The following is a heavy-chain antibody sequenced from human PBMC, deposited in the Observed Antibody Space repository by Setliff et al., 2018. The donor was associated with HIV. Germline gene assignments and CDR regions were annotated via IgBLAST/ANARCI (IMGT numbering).Heavy chain of an antibody. V-gene: IGHV4-39*02. CDR1: GDSISSGSYF. Sequence: ASETLSLTCSVSGDSISSGSYFWGWIRQTPGKGLEWIGNIYYTGFAYYNPSLKSRVTISLDTSKTHFFLNLTSVTDADTAVYFCTREGRGDPAMATTRIDYWGQGKQVTVSS. J-gene: IGHJ4*02. CDR2: IYYTGFA. CDR3: TREGRGDPAMATTRIDY. D-gene: IGHD1-1*01.